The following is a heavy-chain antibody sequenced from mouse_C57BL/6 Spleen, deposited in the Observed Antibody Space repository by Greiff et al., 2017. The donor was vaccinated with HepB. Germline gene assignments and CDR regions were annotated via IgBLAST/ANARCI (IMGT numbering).Heavy chain of an antibody. V-gene: IGHV1-39*01. CDR1: GYSFTDYN. CDR3: ARGGLLRASYAMDY. D-gene: IGHD1-1*01. CDR2: INPNYGTT. Sequence: EVQLQESGPELVKPGASVKISCKASGYSFTDYNMNWVKQSNGKSLEWIGVINPNYGTTSYNQKFKGKATLTVDQSSSTAYMQLNSLTSEDSAVYYCARGGLLRASYAMDYWGQGTSVTVSS. J-gene: IGHJ4*01.